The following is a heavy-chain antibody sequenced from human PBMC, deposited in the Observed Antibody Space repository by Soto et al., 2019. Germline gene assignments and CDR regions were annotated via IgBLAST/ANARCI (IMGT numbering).Heavy chain of an antibody. CDR2: RHNSGTT. Sequence: PSETLSLTCSVSGGSIRIYYWGWVRQPPGKGLEWIGYRHNSGTTNYNPALKSRVTISLDTSKNHFSLNLSSVTAADTAVYYCARVADDSAWNAYYFDYWGQGTRVTVSS. CDR3: ARVADDSAWNAYYFDY. D-gene: IGHD1-1*01. J-gene: IGHJ4*02. V-gene: IGHV4-59*01. CDR1: GGSIRIYY.